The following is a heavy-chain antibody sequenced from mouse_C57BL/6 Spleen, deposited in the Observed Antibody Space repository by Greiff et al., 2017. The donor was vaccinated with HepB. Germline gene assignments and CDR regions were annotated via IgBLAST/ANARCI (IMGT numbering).Heavy chain of an antibody. Sequence: QVQLKQPGAELVKPGASVKLSCKASGYTFTSYWMHWVKQRPGRGLEWIGRIDPNSGGTKYNEKFKSKATLTVDKPSSTAYMQLSSLTSEDSAVYYWARHYYGSSHWYFDVWGTGPTVTVSS. V-gene: IGHV1-72*01. D-gene: IGHD1-1*01. J-gene: IGHJ1*03. CDR1: GYTFTSYW. CDR3: ARHYYGSSHWYFDV. CDR2: IDPNSGGT.